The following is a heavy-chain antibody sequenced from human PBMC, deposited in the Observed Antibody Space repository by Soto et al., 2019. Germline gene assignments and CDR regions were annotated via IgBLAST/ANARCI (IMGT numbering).Heavy chain of an antibody. Sequence: QVQLVESGGGVVQPGRSLRLSCAASGFTFSSYAMHWVRQAPGKGLEWVAVISYDGRNKYYEDSVKGRFTISRDNSKNTLYLKMNSLRAEDTGVYYCEREIERVLGYWGQGTLVTVSS. D-gene: IGHD6-13*01. V-gene: IGHV3-30*04. J-gene: IGHJ4*02. CDR3: EREIERVLGY. CDR1: GFTFSSYA. CDR2: ISYDGRNK.